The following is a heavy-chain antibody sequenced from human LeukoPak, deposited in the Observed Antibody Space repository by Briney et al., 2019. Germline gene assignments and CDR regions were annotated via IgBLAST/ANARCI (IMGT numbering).Heavy chain of an antibody. CDR3: AKPLTTSPSGSGSFQTDFDC. D-gene: IGHD3-10*01. Sequence: GGSLRLSCAASEFTFITYSMSWVRQAPGKGLEWVSSISAVGGSTYYAGSVKGRFTISRDNSGNMLHLQMNSLRVEDTAVYYCAKPLTTSPSGSGSFQTDFDCWGQGTLVTVSS. J-gene: IGHJ4*02. CDR1: EFTFITYS. V-gene: IGHV3-23*01. CDR2: ISAVGGST.